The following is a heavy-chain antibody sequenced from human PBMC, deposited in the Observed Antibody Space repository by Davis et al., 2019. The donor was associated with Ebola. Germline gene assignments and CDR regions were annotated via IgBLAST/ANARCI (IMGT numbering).Heavy chain of an antibody. J-gene: IGHJ4*02. CDR1: GGSISSYY. CDR2: IYYSGST. Sequence: SETLSLTCTVSGGSISSYYWSWIRQPPGKGLEWIGYIYYSGSTNYNPSLTSRVTISVDKSKNQFSLKLSSVTAADTAVYYCASAGSYEYYFDYWGQGTLVTVSS. CDR3: ASAGSYEYYFDY. V-gene: IGHV4-59*12. D-gene: IGHD1-26*01.